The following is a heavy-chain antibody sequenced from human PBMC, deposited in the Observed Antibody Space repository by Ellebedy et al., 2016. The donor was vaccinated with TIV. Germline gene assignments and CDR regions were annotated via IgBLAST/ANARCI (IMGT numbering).Heavy chain of an antibody. CDR2: INPNSGGT. Sequence: AASVKVSCKASGYTFTGYYMHWVRQAPGQGLEWMGWINPNSGGTNYAQKFQGRVTMTRDTSISTAYMALSRLRSEDTAVYYCAIVVGATIPPWGQGTLVTVSS. J-gene: IGHJ5*02. CDR3: AIVVGATIPP. D-gene: IGHD1-26*01. CDR1: GYTFTGYY. V-gene: IGHV1-2*02.